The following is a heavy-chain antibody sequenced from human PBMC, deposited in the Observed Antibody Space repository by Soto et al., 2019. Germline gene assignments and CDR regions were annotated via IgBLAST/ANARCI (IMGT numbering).Heavy chain of an antibody. CDR3: ARGTIVGVENFDY. Sequence: QVQLVESGGGVVQPGRSLRLSCAASGFTFSSYAMHWVRQAPGKGLEWVAVISYDGSNKYYADSVKGRFTISRDNSKNTLYLQMNSLRAEDTAVYYCARGTIVGVENFDYWGQGTLVTVSS. D-gene: IGHD3-3*01. J-gene: IGHJ4*02. CDR2: ISYDGSNK. CDR1: GFTFSSYA. V-gene: IGHV3-30-3*01.